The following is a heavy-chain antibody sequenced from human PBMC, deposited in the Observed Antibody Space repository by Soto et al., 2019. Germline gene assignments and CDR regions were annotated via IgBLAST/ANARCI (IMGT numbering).Heavy chain of an antibody. CDR3: ARAGSSTGVDY. CDR2: INHRGST. J-gene: IGHJ4*02. Sequence: QVQLQQWGAGLLKPSETLSLTCAVYGGSFSGYYWSWIRQPPGKGLEWIGEINHRGSTNYNPSLKSRVTISVDTSKNQCSLKLSSVTAADTAVYYCARAGSSTGVDYWGQGTLVTVSS. CDR1: GGSFSGYY. V-gene: IGHV4-34*01. D-gene: IGHD2-2*01.